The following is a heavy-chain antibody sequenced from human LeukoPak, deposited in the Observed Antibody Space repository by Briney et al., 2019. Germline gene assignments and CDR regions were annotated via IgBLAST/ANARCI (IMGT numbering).Heavy chain of an antibody. J-gene: IGHJ6*02. V-gene: IGHV3-7*02. CDR1: GFTFSSIW. CDR2: IKHDGSEN. D-gene: IGHD3-16*01. CDR3: AKNGGPHGMDV. Sequence: GGSLRLSCATSGFTFSSIWMSWVRQAPGKGLEWVANIKHDGSENNYVDSVKGRFTISRDNAKNSLHLQMNSLRVEDTALYYCAKNGGPHGMDVWGQGTTVTVSS.